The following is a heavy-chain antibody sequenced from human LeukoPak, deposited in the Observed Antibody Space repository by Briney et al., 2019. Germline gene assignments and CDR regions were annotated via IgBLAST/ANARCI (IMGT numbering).Heavy chain of an antibody. CDR2: IYTSGST. D-gene: IGHD6-13*01. V-gene: IGHV4-4*07. Sequence: SETLSLTCIVSGDSISNYYWSWIRQPTGKGLEWIGRIYTSGSTNYNPSLKSRVTMSVDTSKNQFSLKLSSVAAADTAVYYCAREAAAGTSYFDYWGQGTLVTVSS. J-gene: IGHJ4*02. CDR1: GDSISNYY. CDR3: AREAAAGTSYFDY.